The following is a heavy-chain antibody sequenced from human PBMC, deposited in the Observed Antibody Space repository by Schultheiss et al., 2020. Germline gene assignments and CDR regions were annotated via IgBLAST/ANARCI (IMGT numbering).Heavy chain of an antibody. J-gene: IGHJ4*02. V-gene: IGHV3-48*03. Sequence: GGSLRLSCAASGFTFSSYEMNWVRQAPGKGLEWVSYISSSGSTIYYADSVKGRFTISRDNAKNSLYLQMNSLRAEDTAVYYCARDYGGGGSSGYYYNFDYWGQGTLVTVSS. CDR3: ARDYGGGGSSGYYYNFDY. CDR2: ISSSGSTI. CDR1: GFTFSSYE. D-gene: IGHD3-22*01.